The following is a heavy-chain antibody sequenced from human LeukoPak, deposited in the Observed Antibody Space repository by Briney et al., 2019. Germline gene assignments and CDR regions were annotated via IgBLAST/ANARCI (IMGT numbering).Heavy chain of an antibody. CDR2: ISPDGSVK. CDR3: ARDLNWGDFDY. D-gene: IGHD7-27*01. J-gene: IGHJ4*02. V-gene: IGHV3-7*01. CDR1: GFTFSSYA. Sequence: PGGSLRLSCAASGFTFSSYAMSWVRQAPGKGLEWVANISPDGSVKNHVASVKGRLTISRDNAKTTLYLQMNSLSAEDTAVYYCARDLNWGDFDYWGQGTLVTVSS.